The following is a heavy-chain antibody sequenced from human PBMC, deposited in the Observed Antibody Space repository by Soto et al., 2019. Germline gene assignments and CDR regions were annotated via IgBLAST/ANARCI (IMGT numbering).Heavy chain of an antibody. D-gene: IGHD3-22*01. CDR2: ISGSDGST. Sequence: LRLSCAASGFIFSSYAMSWARQAPGKGLEWVSAISGSDGSTYYADSVKGRFTISRDNSRNTLYLQMNSLRAEDTAVYYCAKDGVAHIPLYTSGSSYDHWGQGTLVTVSS. CDR1: GFIFSSYA. J-gene: IGHJ4*02. V-gene: IGHV3-23*01. CDR3: AKDGVAHIPLYTSGSSYDH.